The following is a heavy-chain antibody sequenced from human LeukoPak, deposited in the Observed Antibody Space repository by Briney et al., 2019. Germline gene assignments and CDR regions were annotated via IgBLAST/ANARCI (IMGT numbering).Heavy chain of an antibody. CDR2: INTNTGNP. D-gene: IGHD2/OR15-2a*01. CDR3: ARSNNDDDYLGVGFDY. Sequence: ASVKVSCKTSGYAFINYAINWVRQAPGQGLEWMGWINTNTGNPTYAQGFTGRFVFSLDTSVSTTYLQISSLETEDSAIYYCARSNNDDDYLGVGFDYWGQGALVTVSS. J-gene: IGHJ4*02. V-gene: IGHV7-4-1*02. CDR1: GYAFINYA.